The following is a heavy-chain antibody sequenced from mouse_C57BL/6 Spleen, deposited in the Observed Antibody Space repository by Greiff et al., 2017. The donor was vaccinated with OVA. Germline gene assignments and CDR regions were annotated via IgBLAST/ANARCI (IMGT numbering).Heavy chain of an antibody. D-gene: IGHD2-3*01. Sequence: EVQLQQSGPELVKPGASVKISCKASGYTFTDYYMNWVKQSHGKSLEWIGDINPNNGGTSYNQKFKGKATLTVDTSSSTSYMQLSSLTSEDSAVYYCARDGYYDYWGQGTTLTVSS. V-gene: IGHV1-26*01. CDR1: GYTFTDYY. CDR3: ARDGYYDY. J-gene: IGHJ2*01. CDR2: INPNNGGT.